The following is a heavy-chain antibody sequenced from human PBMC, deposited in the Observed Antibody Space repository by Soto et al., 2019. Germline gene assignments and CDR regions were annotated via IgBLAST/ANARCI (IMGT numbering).Heavy chain of an antibody. V-gene: IGHV1-69*12. CDR3: AGEVGGNGLHF. D-gene: IGHD2-8*01. Sequence: QVQLVQSGAEVKKPGSSVKVSCRTSGGTFKNYGFSWVRQAPGQGLEWMGGIIPMFGTANYGQIFQGRLTITADESTSTAYMELSSLKSEDTAVYYCAGEVGGNGLHFWGQGTLVIVSS. CDR2: IIPMFGTA. CDR1: GGTFKNYG. J-gene: IGHJ4*02.